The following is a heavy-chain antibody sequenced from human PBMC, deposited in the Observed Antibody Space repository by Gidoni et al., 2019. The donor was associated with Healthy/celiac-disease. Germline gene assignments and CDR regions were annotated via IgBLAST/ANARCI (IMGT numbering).Heavy chain of an antibody. CDR1: GGTFSSYT. D-gene: IGHD6-6*01. J-gene: IGHJ4*02. CDR3: ASDPYSSSDYFDY. CDR2: IIPILGIA. Sequence: QVQLVQSGAEVKKPGSSVKVSCKASGGTFSSYTSSWVRQAPGQGLEWMGRIIPILGIANYAQKFQGRVTITADKSTSTAYMELSSLRSEDTAVYYCASDPYSSSDYFDYWGQGTLVTVSS. V-gene: IGHV1-69*02.